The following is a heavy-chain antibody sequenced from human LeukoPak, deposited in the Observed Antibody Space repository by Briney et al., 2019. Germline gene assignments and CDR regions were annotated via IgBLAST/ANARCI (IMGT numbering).Heavy chain of an antibody. CDR2: ISSSSSYI. CDR3: ARDRTDHYYYYMDV. J-gene: IGHJ6*03. Sequence: GGSLRLSCAASGFTFSSYSMNWVRQAPGKGLEWVSSISSSSSYIYYADSVKGRFTISRDNAKNSLYLQMNSLRAEDTAVYYCARDRTDHYYYYMDVWGKGPTVTVSS. V-gene: IGHV3-21*01. D-gene: IGHD1-1*01. CDR1: GFTFSSYS.